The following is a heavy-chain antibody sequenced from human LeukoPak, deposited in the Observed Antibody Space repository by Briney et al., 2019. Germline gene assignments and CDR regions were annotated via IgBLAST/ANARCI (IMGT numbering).Heavy chain of an antibody. Sequence: SQTLSLTCTVSGGSISSGSYYWSWIRQPAGKGLEWIGRIYTSGGTNYNPSLKSRVTISVDTSKNQFSLKLSSVTAADTAVYYCARSESAGRVYWGQGTLVTVSS. CDR1: GGSISSGSYY. J-gene: IGHJ4*02. D-gene: IGHD6-13*01. CDR2: IYTSGGT. CDR3: ARSESAGRVY. V-gene: IGHV4-61*02.